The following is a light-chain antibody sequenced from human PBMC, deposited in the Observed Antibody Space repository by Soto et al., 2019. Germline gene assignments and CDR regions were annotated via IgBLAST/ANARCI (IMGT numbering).Light chain of an antibody. CDR3: SSYTSSSSNV. V-gene: IGLV2-14*01. J-gene: IGLJ1*01. CDR2: DVS. Sequence: QSALTQPASVSGSPGQSITISCTGTSSDVGGYNYVSWYQQYPGKAPKLMIFDVSYRPSGVSNRFSGSKSGNMASLTISGLQAEDEADYYCSSYTSSSSNVFGTGTKLTVL. CDR1: SSDVGGYNY.